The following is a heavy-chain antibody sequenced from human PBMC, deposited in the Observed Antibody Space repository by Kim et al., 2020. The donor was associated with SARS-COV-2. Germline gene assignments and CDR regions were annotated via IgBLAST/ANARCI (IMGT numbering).Heavy chain of an antibody. D-gene: IGHD3-16*01. J-gene: IGHJ4*02. CDR1: GHFFTRDS. V-gene: IGHV1-3*01. CDR3: LGGFYFDY. Sequence: ASMKVSCKTSGHFFTRDSIHWVRQAPGQGLEWMGGIDCGNGNTIYSQKFQGRVTFTTDTSARTAYMELSFLRSEDSAVYYCLGGFYFDYWGQGTLVTVSS. CDR2: IDCGNGNT.